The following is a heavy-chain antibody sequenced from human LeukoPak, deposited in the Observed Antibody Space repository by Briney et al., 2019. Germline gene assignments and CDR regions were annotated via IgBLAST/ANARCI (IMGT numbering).Heavy chain of an antibody. D-gene: IGHD2-2*01. J-gene: IGHJ4*02. CDR2: MSYDGSNK. CDR3: AKEWGSTTYYDY. CDR1: GFTFSSYG. V-gene: IGHV3-30*18. Sequence: GRSLRLSCAASGFTFSSYGMHWVRQAPGKGLEWVAVMSYDGSNKYYADSVKGRFTISRDNSKNTLYLQMNNLRAEDTAVYYCAKEWGSTTYYDYCGQGTLVTVSS.